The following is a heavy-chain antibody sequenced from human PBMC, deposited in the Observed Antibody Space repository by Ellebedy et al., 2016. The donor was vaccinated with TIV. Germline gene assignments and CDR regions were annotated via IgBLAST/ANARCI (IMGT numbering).Heavy chain of an antibody. CDR2: ISGSGGST. V-gene: IGHV3-23*01. J-gene: IGHJ4*02. D-gene: IGHD5-12*01. CDR3: AKDREGGYAPEYYFDY. Sequence: GGSLRLSCAASGFTFSSYAMSWVRQAPGKGLEWVSAISGSGGSTYYADSVKGRFTISRDNSKNTLYLQMNSLRAEDTAVYYCAKDREGGYAPEYYFDYWGQGTLVTVSS. CDR1: GFTFSSYA.